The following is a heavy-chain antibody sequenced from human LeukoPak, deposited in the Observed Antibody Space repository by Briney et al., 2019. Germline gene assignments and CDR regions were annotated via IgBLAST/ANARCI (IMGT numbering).Heavy chain of an antibody. CDR3: ARVPRYGSGSYYSLDH. CDR1: GFTFSDYY. V-gene: IGHV3-11*01. Sequence: GGSLRLSCAASGFTFSDYYMSWIRQAPGKGVEWVSYISSRENTIYYPDPVKPRFTISRDRAKNSLYPQMNSLRADDTAAYYCARVPRYGSGSYYSLDHWGQGTLVTVSS. CDR2: ISSRENTI. D-gene: IGHD3-10*01. J-gene: IGHJ4*02.